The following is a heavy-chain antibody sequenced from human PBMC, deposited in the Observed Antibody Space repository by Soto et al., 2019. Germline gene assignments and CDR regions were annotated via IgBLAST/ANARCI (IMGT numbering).Heavy chain of an antibody. CDR3: ARDTYYDFWSGYWYYYYYGMDV. CDR2: ISSSGSTI. Sequence: EVQLVESGGGLVQPGGSLRLSCAASGFTFSSYEMNWVRQAPGKGLEWVSYISSSGSTIYYADSVKGRFTISRDNAKNSLYLQMNSLRAEDTAVYYCARDTYYDFWSGYWYYYYYGMDVWGQGTTVTVSS. V-gene: IGHV3-48*03. D-gene: IGHD3-3*01. J-gene: IGHJ6*02. CDR1: GFTFSSYE.